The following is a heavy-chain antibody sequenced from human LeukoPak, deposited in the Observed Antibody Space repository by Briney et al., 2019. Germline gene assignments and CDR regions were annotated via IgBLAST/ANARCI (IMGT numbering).Heavy chain of an antibody. Sequence: ASVKVSCKASGYTFTTYGISWVRQAPGQGLEWMGRINPNSGDPNYPQKFQGRVTMTRDTSISTAYMEMSSLTSDDTAVYYCARSARHCNNGVCFTDYYIDLWGKGTTVIVSS. V-gene: IGHV1-2*06. J-gene: IGHJ6*03. CDR3: ARSARHCNNGVCFTDYYIDL. CDR2: INPNSGDP. D-gene: IGHD2-8*01. CDR1: GYTFTTYG.